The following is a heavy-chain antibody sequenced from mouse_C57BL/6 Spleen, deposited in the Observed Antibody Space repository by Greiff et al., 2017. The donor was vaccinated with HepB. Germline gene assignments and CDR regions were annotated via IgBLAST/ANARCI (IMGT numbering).Heavy chain of an antibody. D-gene: IGHD1-1*01. Sequence: QVQLKESGAELMKPGASVKLSCKATGYTFTGYWIEWVKQRPGHGLEWIGEILPGSGSRNYNEKFKGKATFTADTSSSTAYMQLSSLTSEDSAVYFCARRYYYGSSYWYFDVWGTGTTVTVSS. J-gene: IGHJ1*03. CDR3: ARRYYYGSSYWYFDV. CDR1: GYTFTGYW. V-gene: IGHV1-9*01. CDR2: ILPGSGSR.